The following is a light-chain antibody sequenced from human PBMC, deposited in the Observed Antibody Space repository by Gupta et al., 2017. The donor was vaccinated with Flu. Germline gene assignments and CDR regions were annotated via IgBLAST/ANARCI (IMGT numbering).Light chain of an antibody. V-gene: IGLV2-8*01. CDR3: SSYAGSNNFVL. CDR1: SSDVGGYNY. Sequence: QSALTQPPSASGSPGQSVTISCPGTSSDVGGYNYVSWYQLHPGKAPKLIIYEVSKRPSGVPDRFSGSKSGNTASLTVSGLQADDEADYYCSSYAGSNNFVLFGGGTKLTVL. CDR2: EVS. J-gene: IGLJ2*01.